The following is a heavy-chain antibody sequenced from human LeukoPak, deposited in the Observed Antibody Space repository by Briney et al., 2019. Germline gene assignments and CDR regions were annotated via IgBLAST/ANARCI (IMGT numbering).Heavy chain of an antibody. CDR2: ISTGSSTT. CDR3: ARGSGYNYGFPDY. CDR1: EFAFSTYN. V-gene: IGHV3-48*02. D-gene: IGHD5-18*01. Sequence: GGSLRLSCAASEFAFSTYNMNWVRQAPGKGLEWVSYISTGSSTTYYADSVKGRFTISRDNVENSLYLQMNSLRDEDTAVYYCARGSGYNYGFPDYWGQGTLVTVSS. J-gene: IGHJ4*02.